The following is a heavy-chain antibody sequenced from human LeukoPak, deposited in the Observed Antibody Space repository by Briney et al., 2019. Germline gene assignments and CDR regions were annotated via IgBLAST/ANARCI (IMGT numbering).Heavy chain of an antibody. CDR3: ARVSPNTVTTLQYFDY. D-gene: IGHD4-17*01. V-gene: IGHV3-30*03. CDR1: GFTFGSYG. J-gene: IGHJ4*02. Sequence: GGSLRLSCAASGFTFGSYGMHWVRQAPGKGLEWVAVISYDGSNKYYADSVKGRFTISRDNSKNTLYLQMNSLRAEDTAVYYCARVSPNTVTTLQYFDYWGQGTLVTVSS. CDR2: ISYDGSNK.